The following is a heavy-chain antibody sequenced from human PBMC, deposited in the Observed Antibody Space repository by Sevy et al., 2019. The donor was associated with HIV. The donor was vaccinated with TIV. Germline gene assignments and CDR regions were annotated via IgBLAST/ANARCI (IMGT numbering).Heavy chain of an antibody. V-gene: IGHV3-15*01. J-gene: IGHJ4*02. CDR3: TLRITIFGVVRDY. CDR1: GFTFSNAW. CDR2: IKSKTDGGTT. D-gene: IGHD3-3*01. Sequence: GGSLRLSCAASGFTFSNAWMSWVRQAPGKGLEWVGRIKSKTDGGTTDYAAPVEGRFTISRDDSKNTLYLQMNSLKTEDTAVYYCTLRITIFGVVRDYWGQGTLVTVSS.